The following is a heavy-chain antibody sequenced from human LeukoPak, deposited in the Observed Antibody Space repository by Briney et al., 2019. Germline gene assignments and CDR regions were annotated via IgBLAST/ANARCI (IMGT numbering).Heavy chain of an antibody. CDR2: IYSGGST. J-gene: IGHJ4*02. D-gene: IGHD3-22*01. Sequence: GVLRLSCSASGFTVSSNYMSWVRQAPGKGLEWVSIIYSGGSTYYADSVKGRFTISRDSSKNTLYLQMNSLRAEDTAVYYCAKDPTDFDSSGQTYFDYWGQGSLVTVSS. CDR1: GFTVSSNY. CDR3: AKDPTDFDSSGQTYFDY. V-gene: IGHV3-66*01.